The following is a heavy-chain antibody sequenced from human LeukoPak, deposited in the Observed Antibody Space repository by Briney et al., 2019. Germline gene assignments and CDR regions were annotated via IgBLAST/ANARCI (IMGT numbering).Heavy chain of an antibody. V-gene: IGHV3-23*01. J-gene: IGHJ3*02. CDR2: ISGSGGST. Sequence: PGGSLSLSCAASGFPFSSYAMSWVRQAPGKGLEWVSAISGSGGSTYYADSVKGRFTISRDNSKNTLYLQMNSLRAEDTAVYYCAKDPYYYDSSALEVAFDIWGQGTMVTVSS. D-gene: IGHD3-22*01. CDR3: AKDPYYYDSSALEVAFDI. CDR1: GFPFSSYA.